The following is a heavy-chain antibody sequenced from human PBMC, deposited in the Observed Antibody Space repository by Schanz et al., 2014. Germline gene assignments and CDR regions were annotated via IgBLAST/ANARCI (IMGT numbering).Heavy chain of an antibody. Sequence: VQVVQSGGGLVKPGGSLRLSCAASGFTFENYALTWVRQVPGKGLEWVSSISSGGGSTYYADSVKGRFTISRDNSKNTLYLQMNSRRAEDTAVYYCANNWNLDYWGQGTLXTVSS. D-gene: IGHD1-20*01. CDR2: ISSGGGST. V-gene: IGHV3-23*04. J-gene: IGHJ4*02. CDR3: ANNWNLDY. CDR1: GFTFENYA.